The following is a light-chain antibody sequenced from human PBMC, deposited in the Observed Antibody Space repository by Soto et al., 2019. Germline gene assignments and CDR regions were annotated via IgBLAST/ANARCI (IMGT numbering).Light chain of an antibody. CDR1: SSDVGGYNY. CDR3: SSYAGSSNV. CDR2: EVN. V-gene: IGLV2-8*01. J-gene: IGLJ1*01. Sequence: QSDLTQPPSAPWPPGQSVAISCTGTSSDVGGYNYVSWYQQHPGKAPKLMIYEVNKRPSGVPDRFSGSKSGNTASLTVSGLQAEDEADYYCSSYAGSSNVFGTGTKVTVL.